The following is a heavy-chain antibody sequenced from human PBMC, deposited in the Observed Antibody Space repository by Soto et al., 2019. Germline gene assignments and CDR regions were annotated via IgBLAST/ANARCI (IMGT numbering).Heavy chain of an antibody. V-gene: IGHV4-59*08. Sequence: SETLSLTCTVSGGSISSYYWSWIRQPPGKGLEWIGYIYYSGSTNYNPSLKSRVTISVDTSKNQFSLKLSSVTAADTAVYYCARRSIAARYPNFGFPPDYYYMDVWGKGTTVTVSS. CDR2: IYYSGST. J-gene: IGHJ6*03. CDR1: GGSISSYY. CDR3: ARRSIAARYPNFGFPPDYYYMDV. D-gene: IGHD6-6*01.